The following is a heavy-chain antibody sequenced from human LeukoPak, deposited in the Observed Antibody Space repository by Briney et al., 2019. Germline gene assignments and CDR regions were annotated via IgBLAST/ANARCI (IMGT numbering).Heavy chain of an antibody. CDR3: ARAPVPSRYVSYYFDY. D-gene: IGHD2-2*01. J-gene: IGHJ4*02. CDR2: ISSDGSNK. V-gene: IGHV3-30*03. Sequence: GGSLRLSCAASGFTFSNYVIHWVRQAPGKGLEWVAVISSDGSNKYYADSVKGRFTISRDISKNTLYLQMNSLGADDTAVYYCARAPVPSRYVSYYFDYWGQGTLVTVSS. CDR1: GFTFSNYV.